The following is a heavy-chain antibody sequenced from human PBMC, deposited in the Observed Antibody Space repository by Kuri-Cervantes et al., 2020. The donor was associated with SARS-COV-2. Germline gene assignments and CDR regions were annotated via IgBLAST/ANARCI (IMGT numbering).Heavy chain of an antibody. V-gene: IGHV3-23*01. D-gene: IGHD5-24*01. CDR3: ARGGAEMATILRGWYFQH. Sequence: GESLKISCAASGFTFSSYAMSWVRQAPGKGLEWVSAISGSGGSTYYADSVKGRFTISRDNAKNSLYLQMNSLRAEDTAVYYCARGGAEMATILRGWYFQHWGQGTLVTVSS. CDR1: GFTFSSYA. CDR2: ISGSGGST. J-gene: IGHJ1*01.